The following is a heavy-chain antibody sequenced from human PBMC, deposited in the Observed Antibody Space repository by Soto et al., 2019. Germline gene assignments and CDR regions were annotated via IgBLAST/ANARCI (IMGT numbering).Heavy chain of an antibody. J-gene: IGHJ6*02. Sequence: SVKVSCKASGGTFSSYAISWVRQAPGQGLEWMGGIIPIFGTANYAQKFQGRVTITADKSTSTAYMELSSLRSEDTAVYYCASVLSGYDGPYYYYYGMDVWGQGTTVTVSS. CDR2: IIPIFGTA. D-gene: IGHD5-12*01. CDR3: ASVLSGYDGPYYYYYGMDV. V-gene: IGHV1-69*06. CDR1: GGTFSSYA.